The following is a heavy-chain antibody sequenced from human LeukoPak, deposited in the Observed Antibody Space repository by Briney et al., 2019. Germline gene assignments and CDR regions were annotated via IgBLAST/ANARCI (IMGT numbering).Heavy chain of an antibody. CDR3: ARESGYGVLH. CDR2: INHSGST. Sequence: SETLSLTCAVYGGSFSGYYWSWIRQPPGKGLEWIGEINHSGSTNYNPSLKSRVTISVDTSKNQFSLKLSSVTAADTAVYYCARESGYGVLHWGQGTLVIVSS. J-gene: IGHJ4*02. V-gene: IGHV4-34*01. CDR1: GGSFSGYY. D-gene: IGHD4-17*01.